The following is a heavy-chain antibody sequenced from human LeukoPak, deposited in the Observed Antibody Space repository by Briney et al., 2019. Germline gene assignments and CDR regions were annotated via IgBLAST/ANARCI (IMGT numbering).Heavy chain of an antibody. D-gene: IGHD1/OR15-1a*01. J-gene: IGHJ4*02. CDR1: GYTFTGSY. CDR2: INPNSGGT. CDR3: ASLLETFGNNQFDY. Sequence: GASVKVSCKASGYTFTGSYMHWVRQAPGQGLEWMGWINPNSGGTNYAQKFQGRVTMTRDTSISTAYMELSRLRSDDTAVYYCASLLETFGNNQFDYWGQGTLVTVSS. V-gene: IGHV1-2*02.